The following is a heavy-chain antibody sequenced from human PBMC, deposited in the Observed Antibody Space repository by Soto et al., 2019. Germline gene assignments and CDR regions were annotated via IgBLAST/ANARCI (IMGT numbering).Heavy chain of an antibody. CDR1: GGSISSSSYY. CDR2: IYYSGST. J-gene: IGHJ5*02. Sequence: SETLSLTCTVSGGSISSSSYYWGWIRQPPGKGLEWIGSIYYSGSTYYNPSLKSRVTISVDTSKNQFSLKLSSVTAADTAVYYCARSRPRPQREEGPKVVPAAMRKNWFDPWGQGTLVTVSS. D-gene: IGHD2-2*01. CDR3: ARSRPRPQREEGPKVVPAAMRKNWFDP. V-gene: IGHV4-39*01.